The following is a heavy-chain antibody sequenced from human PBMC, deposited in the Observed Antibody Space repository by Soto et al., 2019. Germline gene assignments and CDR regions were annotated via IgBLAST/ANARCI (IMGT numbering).Heavy chain of an antibody. CDR2: IYYSGST. D-gene: IGHD6-6*01. J-gene: IGHJ5*02. CDR1: GCSISSSIYY. V-gene: IGHV4-39*01. CDR3: ARHVSSSSTLNNWFDP. Sequence: PSETLSLTCTVSGCSISSSIYYLGWIRQPPGKGLEWIGSIYYSGSTYYHPSLKSRVTISVDTSKNQFSLKLSSVTAADTAVYYCARHVSSSSTLNNWFDPWGQGTLVTVSS.